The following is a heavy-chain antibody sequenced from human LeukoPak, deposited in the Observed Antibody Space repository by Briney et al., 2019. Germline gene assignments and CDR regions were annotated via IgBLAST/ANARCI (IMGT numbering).Heavy chain of an antibody. J-gene: IGHJ4*02. D-gene: IGHD5-12*01. Sequence: TLSLTCTVSGGSISSGGYYWSWIRQPPGKGLEWIGYIYHSGSTYYNPSLKSRVTISVDRSKNQFSLKLSSVTAADAAVYYCATGYSGYANPGFDYWGQGTLVTVSS. CDR1: GGSISSGGYY. V-gene: IGHV4-30-2*02. CDR3: ATGYSGYANPGFDY. CDR2: IYHSGST.